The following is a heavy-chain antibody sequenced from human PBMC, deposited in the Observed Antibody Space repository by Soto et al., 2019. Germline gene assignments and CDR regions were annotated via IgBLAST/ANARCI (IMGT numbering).Heavy chain of an antibody. CDR1: GYTFTSYW. Sequence: PWASLKISCKGSGYTFTSYWIGWVRQMPGKGLEWMGIIYPGDSDTRYSPSFQGQVTISADKSINTAYLQWSSLKASDTAMYYCASDLHHFDYSTRGAVVTVSS. CDR3: ASDLHHFDY. CDR2: IYPGDSDT. J-gene: IGHJ4*01. V-gene: IGHV5-51*01. D-gene: IGHD3-3*01.